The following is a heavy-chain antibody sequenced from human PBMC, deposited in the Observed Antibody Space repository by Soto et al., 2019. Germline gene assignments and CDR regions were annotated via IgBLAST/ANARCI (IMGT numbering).Heavy chain of an antibody. D-gene: IGHD2-2*01. CDR3: ARHPTVPHYYYGMDV. Sequence: GESLKISCKGSGYSFTSYWISWVRQMPGKGLEWMGRIDPSDSYTNYSPSFQGHVTISADKSISTAYLQWSSLKASDTAMYYCARHPTVPHYYYGMDVWGQGTTLTVSS. J-gene: IGHJ6*02. V-gene: IGHV5-10-1*01. CDR2: IDPSDSYT. CDR1: GYSFTSYW.